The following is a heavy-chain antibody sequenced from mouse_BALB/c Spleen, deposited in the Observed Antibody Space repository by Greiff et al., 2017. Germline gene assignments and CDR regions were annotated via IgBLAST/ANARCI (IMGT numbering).Heavy chain of an antibody. CDR1: GFSLTSYG. D-gene: IGHD2-4*01. CDR2: IWAGGST. V-gene: IGHV2-9*02. Sequence: VKLVESGPGLVAPSQSLSITCTVSGFSLTSYGVHWVRQPPGKGLEWLGVIWAGGSTNYNSALMSRLSISKDNSKSQVFLKMNSLQTDDTAMYYCARDKDDDAWFAYWGQGTLVTVSA. CDR3: ARDKDDDAWFAY. J-gene: IGHJ3*01.